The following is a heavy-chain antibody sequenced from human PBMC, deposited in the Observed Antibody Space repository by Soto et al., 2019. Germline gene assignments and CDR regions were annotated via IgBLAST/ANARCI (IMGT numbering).Heavy chain of an antibody. Sequence: EVQLLESGGGLVQPGGSLRLSCAASGFTFSSYAMSWVRQAPGKGLEWVSAFSGSGGSTYYADSVKGRFTISRDNSKNTLYVQMNSLRAEDTAVYYCAKGVHSSSRPSFDYWGQGTLVTVSS. CDR2: FSGSGGST. CDR3: AKGVHSSSRPSFDY. J-gene: IGHJ4*02. D-gene: IGHD6-6*01. V-gene: IGHV3-23*01. CDR1: GFTFSSYA.